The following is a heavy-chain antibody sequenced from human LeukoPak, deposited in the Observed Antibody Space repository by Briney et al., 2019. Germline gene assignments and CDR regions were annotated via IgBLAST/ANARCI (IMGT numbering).Heavy chain of an antibody. D-gene: IGHD2/OR15-2a*01. V-gene: IGHV4-59*01. J-gene: IGHJ5*02. Sequence: KTSETLSLTCTVSGGSISSYYWSWIRQPPGKGLEWIGYIYYSGSTNYNPSLKSRVTISVDTSKNQFSLKLSSVTAADTAVYYCTSVTGLNWFDPWAREPWSPSPQ. CDR3: TSVTGLNWFDP. CDR2: IYYSGST. CDR1: GGSISSYY.